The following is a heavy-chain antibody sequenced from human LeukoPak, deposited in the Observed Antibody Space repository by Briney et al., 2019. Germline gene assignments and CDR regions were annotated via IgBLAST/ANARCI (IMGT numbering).Heavy chain of an antibody. Sequence: SVKVSCKASGFTFTNSAMQWVRQARGQRLEWIGWIVVGSGNTNYAQRFQEGVTITRDMSASTAYMELSSLRPEDTAVYYCAAVLAAAAPWGQGTLVTVSS. CDR1: GFTFTNSA. CDR2: IVVGSGNT. D-gene: IGHD6-25*01. CDR3: AAVLAAAAP. J-gene: IGHJ5*02. V-gene: IGHV1-58*02.